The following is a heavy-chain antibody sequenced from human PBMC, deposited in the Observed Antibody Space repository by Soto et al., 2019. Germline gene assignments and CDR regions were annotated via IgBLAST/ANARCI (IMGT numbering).Heavy chain of an antibody. CDR3: ARSRRMVRGVIIHNWFDP. D-gene: IGHD3-10*01. CDR1: GGSISSGGYY. CDR2: IYYSGST. J-gene: IGHJ5*02. V-gene: IGHV4-31*03. Sequence: QVQLQESGPGLVKPSQTLSLTCTVSGGSISSGGYYWSWIRQHPGKGLEWIGYIYYSGSTYYNPSLKSRVSISVDTAKNQFSLKLSSVTAADTAVYYCARSRRMVRGVIIHNWFDPWGQGTLVTVSS.